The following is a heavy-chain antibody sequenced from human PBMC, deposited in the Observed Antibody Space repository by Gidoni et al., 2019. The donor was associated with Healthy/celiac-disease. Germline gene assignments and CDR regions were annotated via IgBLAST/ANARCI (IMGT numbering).Heavy chain of an antibody. V-gene: IGHV3-30*04. CDR3: ARESYGDLFVPTNYYYYYGMDV. CDR2: ISYDGSNK. CDR1: GFTFRSYA. J-gene: IGHJ6*02. D-gene: IGHD4-17*01. Sequence: QVQLVESGGGVVQPGRSLRLSCAASGFTFRSYAMHWVRQAPGKGLVWVAVISYDGSNKYYADSVKGRFTISRDNSKNTLYLQMNSLRAEDTAVYYCARESYGDLFVPTNYYYYYGMDVWGQGTTVTVSS.